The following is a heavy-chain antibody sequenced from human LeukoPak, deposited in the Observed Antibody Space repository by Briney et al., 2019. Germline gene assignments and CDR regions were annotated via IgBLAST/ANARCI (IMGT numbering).Heavy chain of an antibody. D-gene: IGHD5-18*01. CDR1: GFTFSSYA. Sequence: GGSLRLSCAASGFTFSSYAMSWVRQAPGKGLEWVSAISGSGGSTYYADSVKGRFTISRDNSKNTLYLQMNSLRAEDTAVYYCAKHGFPAIQLRLGYFDYWGQGTLVTVSS. J-gene: IGHJ4*02. V-gene: IGHV3-23*01. CDR3: AKHGFPAIQLRLGYFDY. CDR2: ISGSGGST.